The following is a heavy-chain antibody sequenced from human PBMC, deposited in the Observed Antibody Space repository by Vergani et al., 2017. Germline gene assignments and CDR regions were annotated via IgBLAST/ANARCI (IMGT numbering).Heavy chain of an antibody. Sequence: EVQLVESGGGLVQPGRSLRLSCAASGFTFDDYAMHWVRQAPGKGLEWVSGISWNSGSIGYADSVKGRFTISRDNAKNSLYLQMNSLRAEDTAVYYCASPYYDFWSGYYTGFDYWGQGTLVTVSS. CDR2: ISWNSGSI. V-gene: IGHV3-9*01. J-gene: IGHJ4*02. CDR1: GFTFDDYA. CDR3: ASPYYDFWSGYYTGFDY. D-gene: IGHD3-3*01.